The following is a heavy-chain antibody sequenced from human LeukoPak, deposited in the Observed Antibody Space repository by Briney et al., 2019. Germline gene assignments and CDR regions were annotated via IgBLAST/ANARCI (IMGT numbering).Heavy chain of an antibody. J-gene: IGHJ6*02. CDR3: AKDLKSMVRGACMDA. V-gene: IGHV3-74*01. D-gene: IGHD3-10*01. Sequence: PGGSLRLSCAASGFTFSNYWMHWVRQAPGKGLVWVSRINDDGSSTSYADFVKGRFTISRDNAKNTLYLQMNSLRAEDTAVYYCAKDLKSMVRGACMDAWGQGTTVTVSS. CDR1: GFTFSNYW. CDR2: INDDGSST.